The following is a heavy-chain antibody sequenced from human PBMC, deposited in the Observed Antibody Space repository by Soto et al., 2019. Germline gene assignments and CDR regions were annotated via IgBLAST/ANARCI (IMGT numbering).Heavy chain of an antibody. CDR1: GFTFTNCV. CDR3: AKGLLNGRWYAAD. D-gene: IGHD6-13*01. V-gene: IGHV3-23*01. Sequence: EVHLLESGGVLVQPGESLRLSCETSGFTFTNCVMTWVRQPPGKRLGWVSVITTNGHTDYADSVKGRFTISRDNSKNTVYLQMNSLRAEDTAIYYCAKGLLNGRWYAADWGQGTLVTVSS. J-gene: IGHJ4*02. CDR2: ITTNGHT.